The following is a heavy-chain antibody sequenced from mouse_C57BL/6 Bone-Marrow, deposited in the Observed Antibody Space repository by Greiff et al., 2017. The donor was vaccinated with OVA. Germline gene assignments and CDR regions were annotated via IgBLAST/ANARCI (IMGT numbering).Heavy chain of an antibody. V-gene: IGHV3-6*01. CDR3: ARGELTGTWFAY. CDR2: ISYDGSN. Sequence: VQLKESGPGLVKPSQSLSLTCSVTGYSITSGYYWNWIRQFPGNKLEWMGYISYDGSNNYNPSLKNRISITRDTSKNQFFLKLNSVTTEDTATYYCARGELTGTWFAYWGQGTLVTVSA. CDR1: GYSITSGYY. J-gene: IGHJ3*01. D-gene: IGHD4-1*01.